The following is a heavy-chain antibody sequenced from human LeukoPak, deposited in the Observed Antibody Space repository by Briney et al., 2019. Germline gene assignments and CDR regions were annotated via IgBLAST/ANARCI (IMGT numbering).Heavy chain of an antibody. CDR3: ARVYGDRIFDY. D-gene: IGHD4-17*01. J-gene: IGHJ4*02. V-gene: IGHV3-53*01. CDR1: GFTVSSNY. Sequence: GGSLRLSCAASGFTVSSNYMSWVRQAPGKGLEWVSVIYSGGSTYYADSVKGQFTISRDNSKNTLYLQMNSLRAEDTAVYYCARVYGDRIFDYWGQGTLVTVSS. CDR2: IYSGGST.